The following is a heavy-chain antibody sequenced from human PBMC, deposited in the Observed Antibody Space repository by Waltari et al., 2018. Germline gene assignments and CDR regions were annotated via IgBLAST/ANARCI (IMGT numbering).Heavy chain of an antibody. Sequence: EVQLLESGGGLVQPGGSLRLSCAASGFSFSSNAMTWVRQAPGKGVEWVSAIRGSGGSTYYADSVKGRFTISRDNSNNTVFLQMSSLRADDTAVYYCAKKIRYCSGGSCYFESWGQGTRVTVSS. CDR3: AKKIRYCSGGSCYFES. D-gene: IGHD2-15*01. V-gene: IGHV3-23*01. J-gene: IGHJ4*02. CDR1: GFSFSSNA. CDR2: IRGSGGST.